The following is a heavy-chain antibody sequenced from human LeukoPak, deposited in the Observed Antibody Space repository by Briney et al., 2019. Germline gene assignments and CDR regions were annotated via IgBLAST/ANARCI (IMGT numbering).Heavy chain of an antibody. V-gene: IGHV3-23*01. J-gene: IGHJ3*02. Sequence: GGSLRLSCAASGFTFSINAMSWVRQAPGKGLEWVSAISGSGGSTYYADSVKGRFTISRDNSKNTVYLQMNSLRGEDTAIYYCAKGGSSWYPHAFDIWGLGTMVTVSS. D-gene: IGHD6-13*01. CDR3: AKGGSSWYPHAFDI. CDR1: GFTFSINA. CDR2: ISGSGGST.